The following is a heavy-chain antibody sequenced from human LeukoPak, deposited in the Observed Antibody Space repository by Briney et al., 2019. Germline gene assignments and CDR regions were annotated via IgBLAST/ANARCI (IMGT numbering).Heavy chain of an antibody. Sequence: GGSLRLSCAASGFTLSSYGIHWVRQAPGKGLEWVAVIFYDGSIAYYADSVKGRFTISRDNAKNSLYLQMNSLRAEDTAVYYCAELGITMIGGVWGKGTTVTISS. CDR3: AELGITMIGGV. J-gene: IGHJ6*04. CDR2: IFYDGSIA. D-gene: IGHD3-10*02. CDR1: GFTLSSYG. V-gene: IGHV3-33*03.